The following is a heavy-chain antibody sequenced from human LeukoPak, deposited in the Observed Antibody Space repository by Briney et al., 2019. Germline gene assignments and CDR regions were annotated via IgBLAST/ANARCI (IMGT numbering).Heavy chain of an antibody. V-gene: IGHV4-61*02. CDR1: GGSITSGSYY. CDR2: IYISDST. J-gene: IGHJ4*02. Sequence: SETLSLTXIVSGGSITSGSYYWNWIRQPAGKGLEWIGRIYISDSTDYNPSLKSRVTISVDTSKNQFSLNLSFVTAADTAVYYCARGRLGDSFDYWGQGILVTVSS. CDR3: ARGRLGDSFDY. D-gene: IGHD3-16*01.